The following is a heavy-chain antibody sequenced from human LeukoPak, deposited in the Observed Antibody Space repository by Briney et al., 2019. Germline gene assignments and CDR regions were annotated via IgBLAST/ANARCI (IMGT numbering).Heavy chain of an antibody. J-gene: IGHJ3*02. Sequence: PSETLSLTCTVSGGSIISSDYHWGWVRQPPGKGLEWIGTISYSGNTDYNPSLRSRVTISVDTSNNQLSLRLGSVTAADTAVYHCARHCCSGPAKRVFDIWVQGTMVTVSS. D-gene: IGHD2-15*01. V-gene: IGHV4-39*01. CDR1: GGSIISSDYH. CDR3: ARHCCSGPAKRVFDI. CDR2: ISYSGNT.